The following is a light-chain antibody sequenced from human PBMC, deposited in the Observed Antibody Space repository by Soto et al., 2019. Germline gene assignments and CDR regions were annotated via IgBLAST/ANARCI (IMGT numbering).Light chain of an antibody. CDR2: RTT. J-gene: IGLJ2*01. CDR1: DIGSKN. Sequence: SYELTQPLSVSLALGQTARITCGGNDIGSKNVHWYQQKPGQAPVLVIYRTTNRPSGIPARFSGSNSGNTATLIISSAQVGDEADYYCQVWDSSTDVAFGGGTKLTVL. CDR3: QVWDSSTDVA. V-gene: IGLV3-9*01.